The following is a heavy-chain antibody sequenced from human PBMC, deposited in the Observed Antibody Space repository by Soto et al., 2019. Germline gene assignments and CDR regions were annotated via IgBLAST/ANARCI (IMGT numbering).Heavy chain of an antibody. D-gene: IGHD2-8*01. Sequence: ASVKVSCKASGYPFTNYAIHWVRQAPGQRLEWVGWINVGEKKTRYSQTFQGRVTITSDQSANTAYMELNSLRAEDTALYYCARADVVLMVHSTALDFWGQGTLVTVSS. CDR1: GYPFTNYA. J-gene: IGHJ4*02. CDR2: INVGEKKT. V-gene: IGHV1-3*01. CDR3: ARADVVLMVHSTALDF.